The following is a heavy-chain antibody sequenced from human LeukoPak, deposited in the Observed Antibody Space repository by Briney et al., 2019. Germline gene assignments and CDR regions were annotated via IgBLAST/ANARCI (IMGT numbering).Heavy chain of an antibody. J-gene: IGHJ5*02. V-gene: IGHV4-59*01. CDR3: ARLTVPLRFDP. CDR2: IYYSGST. Sequence: SETLSLTCAAYGGSFNNSYWTWIRQSPGKGLEWIGYIYYSGSTNYNPSLKSRVTISVDTSKNQFSLKLNSVSAADTAVYYCARLTVPLRFDPWGQGTLVTVSS. D-gene: IGHD2-2*01. CDR1: GGSFNNSY.